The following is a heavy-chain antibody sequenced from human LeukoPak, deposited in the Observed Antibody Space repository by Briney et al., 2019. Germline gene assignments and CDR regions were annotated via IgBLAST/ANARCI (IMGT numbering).Heavy chain of an antibody. CDR2: ISSTSTYI. Sequence: SGGSLRLSCVASGCASSDDSMNWVRQPPGKGLEWVSSISSTSTYIYYADSVKGRFTISRDNARNSLFLQMNNLRVDDSAVYYCAREYTAMAYDYWGQGNLVTVSS. D-gene: IGHD5-18*01. CDR3: AREYTAMAYDY. J-gene: IGHJ4*02. V-gene: IGHV3-21*01. CDR1: GCASSDDS.